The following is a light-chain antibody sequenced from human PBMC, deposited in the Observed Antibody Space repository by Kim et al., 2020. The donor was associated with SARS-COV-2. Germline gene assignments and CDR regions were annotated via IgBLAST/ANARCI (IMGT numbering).Light chain of an antibody. CDR1: QSISSSY. CDR2: DAS. Sequence: EIVLTQSPGTLSLSPGERATLSCRASQSISSSYLAWYQQKPGQAPRLLIYDASSRAAGIPDRFAGSGSATDFTLTISRVEPEDFAVYYCQHYGSPPRTFGQGTKVDIK. V-gene: IGKV3-20*01. CDR3: QHYGSPPRT. J-gene: IGKJ1*01.